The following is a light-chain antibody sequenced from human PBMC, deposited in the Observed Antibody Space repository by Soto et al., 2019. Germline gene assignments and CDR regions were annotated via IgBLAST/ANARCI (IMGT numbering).Light chain of an antibody. CDR2: EVS. J-gene: IGLJ1*01. V-gene: IGLV2-14*01. CDR3: SSYTANNTRL. CDR1: SSDVGGYNY. Sequence: QSVLTQPASVSGSPGQAITISCTGTSSDVGGYNYVSWDQHRPGKAPQLIIYEVSYRPSGVSNRFSGSKSGNTASLTISGLQAEDEADYYCSSYTANNTRLFGTGTKSPS.